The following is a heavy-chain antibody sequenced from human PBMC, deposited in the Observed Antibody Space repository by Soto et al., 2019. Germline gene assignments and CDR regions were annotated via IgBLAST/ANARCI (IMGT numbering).Heavy chain of an antibody. Sequence: QVQLVQSGAEVKKPGSSVNVSCKVSGGTFSTYSIDWVRQAPGQGLEWIGRIIPILDVVDYAQKFQDRVTITADKSTNTAYMGLSSLRSDDTAVYFCARGFAVVPAPDSGLNWFDPWGQGTLVTVSS. V-gene: IGHV1-69*02. J-gene: IGHJ5*02. CDR1: GGTFSTYS. CDR2: IIPILDVV. D-gene: IGHD2-2*01. CDR3: ARGFAVVPAPDSGLNWFDP.